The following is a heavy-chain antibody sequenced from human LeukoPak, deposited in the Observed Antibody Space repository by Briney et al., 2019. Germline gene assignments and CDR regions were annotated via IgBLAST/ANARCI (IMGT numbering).Heavy chain of an antibody. CDR1: GYRFTSYW. Sequence: GESLQISCKGSGYRFTSYWIGWVRQMPGKGLEGMGTINPVDSDTRYSPSVQGQVTFSADKSISTAYMQWNSLKASDSAMYYCARRPPSTTVTTRAFDYGGQGTLVTAS. J-gene: IGHJ4*02. V-gene: IGHV5-51*01. CDR2: INPVDSDT. D-gene: IGHD4-17*01. CDR3: ARRPPSTTVTTRAFDY.